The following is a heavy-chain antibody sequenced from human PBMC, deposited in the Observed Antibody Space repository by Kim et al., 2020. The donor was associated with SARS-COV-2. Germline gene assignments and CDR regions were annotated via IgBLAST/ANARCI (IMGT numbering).Heavy chain of an antibody. Sequence: GGSLRLSCAASGFTFSNAWMSWVRQAPGKGLEWVGRIKSKTYGGTTDYAAPVKGTFTISRDDSKNTLYLQVNSLKTEDTAVYYCTTLHYYGSHTYNYWGQGTLVTVSS. CDR3: TTLHYYGSHTYNY. CDR2: IKSKTYGGTT. CDR1: GFTFSNAW. J-gene: IGHJ4*02. D-gene: IGHD3-10*01. V-gene: IGHV3-15*01.